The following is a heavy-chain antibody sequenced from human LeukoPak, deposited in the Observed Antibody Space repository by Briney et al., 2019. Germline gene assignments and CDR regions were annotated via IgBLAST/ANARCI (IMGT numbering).Heavy chain of an antibody. V-gene: IGHV3-21*04. J-gene: IGHJ3*02. CDR1: GFTFSSYA. D-gene: IGHD1-26*01. Sequence: PGGSLRLSCAASGFTFSSYAMHWVRQAPGKGLEWVSSISSSSSYIYYADSVKGRFTISRDNAKSTVDLQMNSLRAEDTAVYYCARDLREHGVFDIWGQGTMVTVSS. CDR3: ARDLREHGVFDI. CDR2: ISSSSSYI.